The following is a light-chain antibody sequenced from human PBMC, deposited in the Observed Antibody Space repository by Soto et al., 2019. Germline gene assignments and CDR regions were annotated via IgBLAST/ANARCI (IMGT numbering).Light chain of an antibody. Sequence: EIVLTQSPGTLSLSPGERATLSCRASQSVSSSYLAWYQQKPGQAPRLLIYGASSRATGIPDRFSGSGSGTDFTLTISRLEPEDFXVXXCXQYPGYTFGQGTKLEIK. V-gene: IGKV3-20*01. CDR2: GAS. CDR3: XQYPGYT. CDR1: QSVSSSY. J-gene: IGKJ2*01.